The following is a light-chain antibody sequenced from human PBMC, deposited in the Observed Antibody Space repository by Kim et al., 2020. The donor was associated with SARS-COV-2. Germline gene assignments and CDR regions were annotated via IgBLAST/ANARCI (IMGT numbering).Light chain of an antibody. V-gene: IGKV1-5*03. Sequence: VGDRSAITCRARQSISNWGAWYQQNPGKAPNLLIYKASILESGVPSRFRGSASGTDFTLTITSLQPDDFGTYYCQHYSAYPWTFGQGTKVDIK. CDR2: KAS. CDR3: QHYSAYPWT. CDR1: QSISNW. J-gene: IGKJ1*01.